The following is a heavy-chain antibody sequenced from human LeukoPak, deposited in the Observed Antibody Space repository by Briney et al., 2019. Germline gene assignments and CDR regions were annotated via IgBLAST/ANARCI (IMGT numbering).Heavy chain of an antibody. CDR1: GFTFSSYS. V-gene: IGHV3-48*01. CDR2: ISSSSSTI. Sequence: GGSLRLSCAASGFTFSSYSMNWVRQAPGKGLEWVSYISSSSSTIYYADSVKGRFTISRDNAKNSLYLQMNSLRAEDTSVYYCVGGRSAGYFDYWGQGTLVTVSS. J-gene: IGHJ4*02. CDR3: VGGRSAGYFDY.